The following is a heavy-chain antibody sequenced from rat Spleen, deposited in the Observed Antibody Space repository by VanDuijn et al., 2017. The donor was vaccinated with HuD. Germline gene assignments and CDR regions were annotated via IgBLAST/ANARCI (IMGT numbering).Heavy chain of an antibody. D-gene: IGHD1-1*01. V-gene: IGHV2-34*01. J-gene: IGHJ1*01. Sequence: QVQLKESGPGLVQPSQTLSLTCTVSGFSLTNFHVTWVRQSPGKGLEWMGRMRYDGDTSYNSALKFRLSISRDTSKSQIFLKMNSLQPEDTGTYYCARHWYYSGEGYFDLWGPGTMVTVSS. CDR3: ARHWYYSGEGYFDL. CDR1: GFSLTNFH. CDR2: MRYDGDT.